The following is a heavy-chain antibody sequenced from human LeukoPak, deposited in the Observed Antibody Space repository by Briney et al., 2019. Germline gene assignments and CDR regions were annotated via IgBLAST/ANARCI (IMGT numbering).Heavy chain of an antibody. V-gene: IGHV1-69*05. J-gene: IGHJ4*02. Sequence: ASVKVSCKASGYTFTSYGISWGRQAPGQGLEWMGGIIPIFGTANYAKRFQGRVTITTDESTSTAYMELSNLRSEDTAVYYCASTGCSIWYCGNFDYWGQGTLVTVSS. D-gene: IGHD6-13*01. CDR1: GYTFTSYG. CDR3: ASTGCSIWYCGNFDY. CDR2: IIPIFGTA.